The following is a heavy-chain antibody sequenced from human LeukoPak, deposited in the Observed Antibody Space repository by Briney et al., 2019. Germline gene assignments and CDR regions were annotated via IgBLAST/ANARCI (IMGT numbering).Heavy chain of an antibody. Sequence: GGSLRLSCAASGFTFRNYYMIWVRQAPGKGLEWVSSISTSSSQKNYADSVKGRFTISRDNSKNTLYLQMNSLRAEDTAIYYCAKRSLSGSYLGFDYWGQGTLVTVSS. D-gene: IGHD1-26*01. CDR1: GFTFRNYY. CDR3: AKRSLSGSYLGFDY. CDR2: ISTSSSQK. J-gene: IGHJ4*02. V-gene: IGHV3-23*01.